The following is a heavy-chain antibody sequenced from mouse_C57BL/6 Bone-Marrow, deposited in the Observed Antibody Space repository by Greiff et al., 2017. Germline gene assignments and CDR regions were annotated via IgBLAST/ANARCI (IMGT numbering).Heavy chain of an antibody. V-gene: IGHV5-12*01. CDR2: ISNGGGST. Sequence: EVQGVESGGGLVQPGGSLKLSCAASGFTFSDYYMYWVRQTPEKRLEWVAYISNGGGSTYYPDTVKGRFTISRDNAKNTLYLQMSRLKSEDTAMYYCARHGGAMVTKWYFDVWGTGTTVTVSS. CDR3: ARHGGAMVTKWYFDV. CDR1: GFTFSDYY. J-gene: IGHJ1*03. D-gene: IGHD2-3*01.